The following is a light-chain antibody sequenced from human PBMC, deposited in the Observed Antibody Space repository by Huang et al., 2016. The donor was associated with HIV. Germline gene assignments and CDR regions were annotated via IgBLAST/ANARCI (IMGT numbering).Light chain of an antibody. J-gene: IGKJ1*01. V-gene: IGKV3-11*01. CDR3: QQRSNRTPTT. CDR2: DAA. CDR1: QSVGSY. Sequence: EIILTQSPATLSLSPGERVTLSCRASQSVGSYLAWYQQKPGQAPRLLIYDAANRATGIPARCSGGGSGTDFTLTIRGLEPEDFAVYFCQQRSNRTPTTFGQGTKVE.